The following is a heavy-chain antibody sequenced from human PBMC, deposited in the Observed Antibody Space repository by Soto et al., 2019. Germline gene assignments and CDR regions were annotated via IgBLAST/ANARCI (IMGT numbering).Heavy chain of an antibody. CDR1: GGSISSGDYY. V-gene: IGHV4-30-4*01. CDR2: IYYSGST. J-gene: IGHJ3*02. Sequence: SETLSLTCTVSGGSISSGDYYWSWIRQPPGKGLEWIGYIYYSGSTYYSPSLKSRVTISVDTSKNQFSLKLSSVTAADTAVYYCARAVDSSGWADCDAFDIWGQGTMVTVSS. CDR3: ARAVDSSGWADCDAFDI. D-gene: IGHD6-19*01.